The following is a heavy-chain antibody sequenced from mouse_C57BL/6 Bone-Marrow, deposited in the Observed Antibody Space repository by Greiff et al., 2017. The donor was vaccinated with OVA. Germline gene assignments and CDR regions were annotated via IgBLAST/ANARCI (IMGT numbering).Heavy chain of an antibody. V-gene: IGHV14-4*01. CDR3: TTWYYYGISGWFAY. D-gene: IGHD1-1*01. Sequence: EVQLQQSGAELVRPGASVKLSCTASGFNIKDDYMHWVKQRPEQGLEWIGWIDPENGDTEYASKFQGKATITADTSSNTAYLQLSSLTSEDTAVYYCTTWYYYGISGWFAYWGQGTLVTVSA. CDR2: IDPENGDT. CDR1: GFNIKDDY. J-gene: IGHJ3*01.